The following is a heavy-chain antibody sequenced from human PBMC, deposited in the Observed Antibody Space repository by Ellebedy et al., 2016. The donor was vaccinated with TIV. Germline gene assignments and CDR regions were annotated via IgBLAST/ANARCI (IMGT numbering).Heavy chain of an antibody. D-gene: IGHD1/OR15-1a*01. V-gene: IGHV1-46*01. CDR2: INPSGAT. J-gene: IGHJ6*02. CDR1: GYTFTSYD. CDR3: ARGTGTTEGDV. Sequence: ASVKVSXXASGYTFTSYDINWVRQAPGQGLEWMGIINPSGATSYAQKFQGRVTMTRDTSTSTVYMELSSLRSEDTAVYYCARGTGTTEGDVWGQGTTVTVSS.